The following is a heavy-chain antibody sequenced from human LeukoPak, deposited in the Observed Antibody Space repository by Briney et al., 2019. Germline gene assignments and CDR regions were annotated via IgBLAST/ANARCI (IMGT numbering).Heavy chain of an antibody. J-gene: IGHJ4*02. D-gene: IGHD2-8*01. CDR1: GYTFTGYY. CDR2: ISTYNANT. CDR3: AREECSIGVCYPSGY. Sequence: GASVKVSCKASGYTFTGYYMHWVRQAPGQGLEWMGWISTYNANTNYALKLQGRVTLTTDTSTSTAYMELKSLRSDDMAVYYCAREECSIGVCYPSGYWGQGTLVTVSS. V-gene: IGHV1-18*03.